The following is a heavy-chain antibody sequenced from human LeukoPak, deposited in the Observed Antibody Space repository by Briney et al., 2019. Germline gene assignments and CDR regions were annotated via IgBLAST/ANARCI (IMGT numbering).Heavy chain of an antibody. D-gene: IGHD5-12*01. V-gene: IGHV4-39*01. CDR2: IYYSGST. J-gene: IGHJ4*02. CDR3: ARSGYAYYFDY. Sequence: SETLSLTCTVSGGSISSSYYYWGWIRQPPGKGLEWIGSIYYSGSTYYNPSLKSRVTISVDTSKNQFSLKLSSVTAADTAVYYCARSGYAYYFDYWGQGTLVTVSS. CDR1: GGSISSSYYY.